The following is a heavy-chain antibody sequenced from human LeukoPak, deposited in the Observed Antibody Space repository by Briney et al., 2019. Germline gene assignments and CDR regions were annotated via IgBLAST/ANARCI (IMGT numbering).Heavy chain of an antibody. CDR2: ISSSSNST. J-gene: IGHJ4*02. V-gene: IGHV3-23*01. Sequence: GGSLRLSCAASGLTFSGSAMSWVRQAPGKGLEWVSLISSSSNSTYYADSVKGRFTISRDNSKNTLYLQMNSLRAEDTAVYYCAKVLVLVSANRYYFDYWGQGTLVTVSS. CDR1: GLTFSGSA. CDR3: AKVLVLVSANRYYFDY. D-gene: IGHD2-15*01.